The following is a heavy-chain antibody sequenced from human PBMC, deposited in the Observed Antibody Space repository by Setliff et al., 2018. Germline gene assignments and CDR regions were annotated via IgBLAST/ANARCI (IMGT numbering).Heavy chain of an antibody. D-gene: IGHD2-2*02. Sequence: LSLTCAVSGYSISSGYYWGWIRQPPGKGLEWIGNIYHSGSTNYNPSLKSRVTISVDTSKNQFSLKLSSVTAADTAVYYCARDRQYCSSPTCYSSYFYYYGMDVWGQGTTVTSP. CDR2: IYHSGST. J-gene: IGHJ6*02. CDR3: ARDRQYCSSPTCYSSYFYYYGMDV. V-gene: IGHV4-38-2*02. CDR1: GYSISSGYY.